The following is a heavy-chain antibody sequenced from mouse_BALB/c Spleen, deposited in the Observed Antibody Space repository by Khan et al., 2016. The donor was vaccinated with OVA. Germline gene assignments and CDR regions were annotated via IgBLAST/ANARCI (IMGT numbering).Heavy chain of an antibody. Sequence: QVQLQQPGAELVRPGVSVKISCKGSGYTFTDFTMHWVRQSHAMSLEWIGVISPYYGYATYNQEFKDKATMTVDKSSSTAYMELARLTSEDSAIYYCARGGGETRFAYWGQGTLVTVSA. J-gene: IGHJ3*01. V-gene: IGHV1S137*01. CDR3: ARGGGETRFAY. CDR1: GYTFTDFT. D-gene: IGHD1-3*01. CDR2: ISPYYGYA.